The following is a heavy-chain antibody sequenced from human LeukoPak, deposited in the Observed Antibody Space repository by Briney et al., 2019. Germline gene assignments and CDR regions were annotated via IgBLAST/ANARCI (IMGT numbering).Heavy chain of an antibody. Sequence: GGSLRLSCAASGFTVSSNYMSWVRQAPGKGLEWVSVIYSGGSTYYADSVKGRFTISRDNSKNTLYLQLNSLRVEDTAVYYCAKEIYAYGSRGFDYWGQGTLVTVSS. J-gene: IGHJ4*02. CDR1: GFTVSSNY. CDR2: IYSGGST. CDR3: AKEIYAYGSRGFDY. V-gene: IGHV3-53*01. D-gene: IGHD3-10*01.